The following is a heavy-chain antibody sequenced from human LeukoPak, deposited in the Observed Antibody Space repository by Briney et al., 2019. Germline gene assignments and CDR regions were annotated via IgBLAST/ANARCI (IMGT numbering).Heavy chain of an antibody. J-gene: IGHJ4*02. D-gene: IGHD6-19*01. V-gene: IGHV3-21*01. CDR2: ISTRIDYM. Sequence: GGSLRLSCAASGFPFSSYSMNWVRRAPGRGLEWVSSISTRIDYMYYADSVKGRFTISRDNAKNSLYLQMNSLRAEDTAVYYCARAIFSRGWYLVDYWGQGTLVAVSS. CDR3: ARAIFSRGWYLVDY. CDR1: GFPFSSYS.